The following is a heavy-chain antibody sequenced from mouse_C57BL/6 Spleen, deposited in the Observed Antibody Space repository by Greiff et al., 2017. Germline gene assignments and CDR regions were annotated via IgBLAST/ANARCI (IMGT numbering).Heavy chain of an antibody. J-gene: IGHJ2*01. CDR1: GYSITSGYY. CDR2: ISYDGST. V-gene: IGHV3-6*01. D-gene: IGHD2-2*01. CDR3: ASIYYGYDGGYFDY. Sequence: ESGPGLVKPSQSLSLTCSVTGYSITSGYYWNWIRQFPGNKLEWMGYISYDGSTNYNPSLKNRTSITRDTSKNQFFLQLNSVTTEDTATYDCASIYYGYDGGYFDYWGQGTTLTVSS.